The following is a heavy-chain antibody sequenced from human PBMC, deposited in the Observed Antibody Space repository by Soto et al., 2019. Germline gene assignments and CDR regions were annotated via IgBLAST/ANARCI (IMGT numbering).Heavy chain of an antibody. V-gene: IGHV1-2*04. J-gene: IGHJ6*03. CDR3: ARRGAVAGTNYYYMDV. D-gene: IGHD6-19*01. CDR1: GYTFTGYY. CDR2: INPNSGGT. Sequence: QVQLVQSGAEVKKPGASVKVSCKASGYTFTGYYMHWVRQAPGQGLEWMGWINPNSGGTNYAQKFQGWVPMTRDTSISTAYMELSRLRSDDTAVYYCARRGAVAGTNYYYMDVWGKGTTVTVSS.